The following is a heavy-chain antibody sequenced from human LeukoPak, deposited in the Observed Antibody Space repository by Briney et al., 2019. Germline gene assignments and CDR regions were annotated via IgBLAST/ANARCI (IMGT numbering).Heavy chain of an antibody. V-gene: IGHV3-7*03. CDR1: GFTFSTYW. Sequence: GGFLRLSCEASGFTFSTYWMTWVRQPPGKGLEWVASINQDGSGKYYVDSVKGRFTISRDNAQKSLYLQMNSLRVDDTAVYYCARAVTSTEGYWGQGTLVTVSS. CDR3: ARAVTSTEGY. J-gene: IGHJ4*02. CDR2: INQDGSGK. D-gene: IGHD4-17*01.